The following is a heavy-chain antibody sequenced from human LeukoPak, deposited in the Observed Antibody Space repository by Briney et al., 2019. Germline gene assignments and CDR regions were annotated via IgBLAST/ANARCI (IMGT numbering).Heavy chain of an antibody. CDR1: GGSFSGYH. V-gene: IGHV4-34*01. J-gene: IGHJ4*02. Sequence: SETLSLTCGVHGGSFSGYHWSWIRLRPGKGLEWIGDINHSGSTHYNPSLKSRVTILVDTSNNQFSLKLHSVTAADTAVYYCARLMDTAMASRGYFDYWGQGTLVTVSS. CDR2: INHSGST. D-gene: IGHD5-18*01. CDR3: ARLMDTAMASRGYFDY.